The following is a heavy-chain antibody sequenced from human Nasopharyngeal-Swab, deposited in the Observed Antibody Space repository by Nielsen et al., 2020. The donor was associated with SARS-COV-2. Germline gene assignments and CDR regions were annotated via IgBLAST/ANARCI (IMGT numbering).Heavy chain of an antibody. CDR2: VSGSGDST. CDR3: ATPDSNAYYLAFDF. J-gene: IGHJ4*02. V-gene: IGHV3-23*01. Sequence: WIRQPPGKGLEWVSTVSGSGDSTYYADSVKGRFTISRDNSKSTLYLQMNSLRVEDTAVYYCATPDSNAYYLAFDFWGQGTLVTVSS. D-gene: IGHD3-22*01.